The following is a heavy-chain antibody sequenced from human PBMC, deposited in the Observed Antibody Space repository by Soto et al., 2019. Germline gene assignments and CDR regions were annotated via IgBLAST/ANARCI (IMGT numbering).Heavy chain of an antibody. Sequence: EVQLVESGGGLVQPGRSLRLSCAASGFTFDDYAMHWVRQAPGKGLEWVSGISWNSGSIGYADSVKGRFTISRDNAKNSLYLQMNRLRAEDTALYYCAKARGYSGYVIHYWGQGTLFTVSS. CDR2: ISWNSGSI. CDR3: AKARGYSGYVIHY. J-gene: IGHJ4*02. D-gene: IGHD5-12*01. CDR1: GFTFDDYA. V-gene: IGHV3-9*01.